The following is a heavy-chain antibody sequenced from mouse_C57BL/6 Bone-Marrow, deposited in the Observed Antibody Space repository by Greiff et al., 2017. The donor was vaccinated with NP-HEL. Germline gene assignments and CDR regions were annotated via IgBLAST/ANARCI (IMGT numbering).Heavy chain of an antibody. Sequence: EVQLQQSGPELVKPGASVKISCKASGYTFTDYYMNWVKQSHGKSLEWIGDINTNNGGTSYNQKIKGKVTLTVDKSSHKAFMQLSRLTSEDSAVYYCARYGYGNYYVWGQGTTLTVSS. CDR3: ARYGYGNYYV. CDR1: GYTFTDYY. CDR2: INTNNGGT. D-gene: IGHD2-1*01. J-gene: IGHJ2*01. V-gene: IGHV1-26*01.